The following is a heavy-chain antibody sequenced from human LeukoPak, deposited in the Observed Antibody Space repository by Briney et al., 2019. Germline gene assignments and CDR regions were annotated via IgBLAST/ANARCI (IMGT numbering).Heavy chain of an antibody. J-gene: IGHJ4*02. CDR3: ARVGRVGPKLERPVDY. Sequence: SGGSLRLSCAASGFTFSSYEMHWVRQAPGKGLEWVSYISSSDDTIYYADSVKGRFTISRDNAKNSLYLQMNSLRAEDTAVYYCARVGRVGPKLERPVDYWGQGTLVTVSS. D-gene: IGHD1-1*01. CDR1: GFTFSSYE. V-gene: IGHV3-48*03. CDR2: ISSSDDTI.